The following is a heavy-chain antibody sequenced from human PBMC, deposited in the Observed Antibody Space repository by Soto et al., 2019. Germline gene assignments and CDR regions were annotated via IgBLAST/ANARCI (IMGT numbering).Heavy chain of an antibody. CDR1: GYTFTRYY. J-gene: IGHJ5*01. CDR2: INPSRGST. CDR3: ARDRSPLDTAMVWGWFDS. Sequence: GASVKVSCKGSGYTFTRYYMHLVRQAPGQGREWMGIINPSRGSTSYAQKFQGRVTLTRDTSTSTVYMELSSLRSEDTAVYYCARDRSPLDTAMVWGWFDSSGQATLVTVSS. V-gene: IGHV1-46*01. D-gene: IGHD5-18*01.